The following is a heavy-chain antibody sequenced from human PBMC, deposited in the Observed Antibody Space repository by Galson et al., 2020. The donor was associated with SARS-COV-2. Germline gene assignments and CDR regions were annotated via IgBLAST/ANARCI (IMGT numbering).Heavy chain of an antibody. Sequence: GESLKIFCAASGFNFSKSGLLWVRQASGKGLEWVASITSRSGIIHYADSIKGRFTISRDNAKKSLYLQMNSLRGEDTAVYYCASRVRAGGGIDVWGQGTPVTVSS. D-gene: IGHD3-10*01. CDR3: ASRVRAGGGIDV. CDR2: ITSRSGII. V-gene: IGHV3-21*01. CDR1: GFNFSKSG. J-gene: IGHJ6*02.